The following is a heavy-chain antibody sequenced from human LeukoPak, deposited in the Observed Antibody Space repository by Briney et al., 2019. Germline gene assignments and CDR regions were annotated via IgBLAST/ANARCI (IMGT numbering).Heavy chain of an antibody. D-gene: IGHD2-2*01. CDR1: GYTFTGYY. CDR3: ARAGRYCSSTSCYHFDY. CDR2: INPNSGGT. V-gene: IGHV1-2*02. J-gene: IGHJ4*02. Sequence: ASVKVSCKASGYTFTGYYMHWVRQAPGQGLEWMGWINPNSGGTNYAQKFQGRVTMTRDTSISTAYMELSRLGSDDTAVYYCARAGRYCSSTSCYHFDYWGQGTLVTVSS.